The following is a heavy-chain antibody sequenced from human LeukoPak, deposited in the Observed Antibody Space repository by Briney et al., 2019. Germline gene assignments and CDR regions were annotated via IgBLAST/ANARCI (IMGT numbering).Heavy chain of an antibody. CDR3: ARFLSYHYGLDV. Sequence: GGSLRLSCAASGFTVSSNYMSWVRQAPGKGLEWVSVIYSGGTTNYADSVKGRFTISRDNSKNTLYLQVNSLRAEDTAIYFCARFLSYHYGLDVWGQGTTVTVSS. CDR2: IYSGGTT. J-gene: IGHJ6*02. V-gene: IGHV3-66*01. CDR1: GFTVSSNY.